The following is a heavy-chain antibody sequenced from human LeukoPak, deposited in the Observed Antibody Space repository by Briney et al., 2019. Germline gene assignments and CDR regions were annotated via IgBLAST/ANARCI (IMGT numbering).Heavy chain of an antibody. V-gene: IGHV3-23*01. J-gene: IGHJ5*02. D-gene: IGHD2-2*01. CDR1: GFTFSNAW. CDR2: TSGGGGST. Sequence: GSLRLSCAASGFTFSNAWMSWVRQAPGKGLEWVSVTSGGGGSTYYADSVKGRFTISRDNSKNTLFLQMNSLRAENTAVYYCAKGGYCSSTSCYVGWFDPWGQGTLVTVSS. CDR3: AKGGYCSSTSCYVGWFDP.